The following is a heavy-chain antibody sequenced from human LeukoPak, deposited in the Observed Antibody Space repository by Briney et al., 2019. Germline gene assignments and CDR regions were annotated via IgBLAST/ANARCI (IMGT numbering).Heavy chain of an antibody. Sequence: SETLSLTCTVSGDSISGSSYDGGWIRQPPERGLEWIGSTFYNGRTYYKPSLKSRVTISVDTSKNQFSLKLSSVTAADTAVYYCARDHYDSSGYPFDCWGQGTLVTVSS. D-gene: IGHD3-22*01. J-gene: IGHJ4*02. CDR3: ARDHYDSSGYPFDC. V-gene: IGHV4-39*07. CDR2: TFYNGRT. CDR1: GDSISGSSYD.